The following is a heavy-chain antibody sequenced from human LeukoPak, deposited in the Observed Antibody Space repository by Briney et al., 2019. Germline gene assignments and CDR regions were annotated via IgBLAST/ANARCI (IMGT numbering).Heavy chain of an antibody. Sequence: GASVKVSCKASGYTFTSYGISWVRQAPGQGLEWMGWISAYNGNTNYAQKLQGRVTMTTDTSTSTAYMELRSLRSEDTAVYYCARDDDGDILTGYYWSWGQGTLVTVSS. CDR3: ARDDDGDILTGYYWS. D-gene: IGHD3-9*01. CDR1: GYTFTSYG. J-gene: IGHJ5*02. CDR2: ISAYNGNT. V-gene: IGHV1-18*01.